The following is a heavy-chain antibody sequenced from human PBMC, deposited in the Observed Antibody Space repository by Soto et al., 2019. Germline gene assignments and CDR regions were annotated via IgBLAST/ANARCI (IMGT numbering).Heavy chain of an antibody. Sequence: PSETLSLTCTVSGGSISSGDYYWSWIRQPPGKGLEWIGYIYYSGSTYYNPSLKSRVTISVDTSKNQFSLKLSSVTAADTAVYYCARDLFESGSYDYWGQGTLVTVS. CDR1: GGSISSGDYY. J-gene: IGHJ4*02. D-gene: IGHD1-26*01. CDR3: ARDLFESGSYDY. V-gene: IGHV4-30-4*01. CDR2: IYYSGST.